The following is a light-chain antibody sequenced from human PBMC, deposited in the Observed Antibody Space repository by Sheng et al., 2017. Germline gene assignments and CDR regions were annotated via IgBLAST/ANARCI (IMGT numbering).Light chain of an antibody. CDR3: QTWVTGIHV. J-gene: IGLJ3*02. Sequence: QVILTQSPSASASLGASVKLTCTLSSGHSDFVIAWHQQQTEKGPRFLMKLHSDGTHNSGDGIPDRFSGSSSGAERYLTISSLQSEDEGDYYCQTWVTGIHVFGGGTKLTVL. CDR2: LHSDGTH. CDR1: SGHSDFV. V-gene: IGLV4-69*02.